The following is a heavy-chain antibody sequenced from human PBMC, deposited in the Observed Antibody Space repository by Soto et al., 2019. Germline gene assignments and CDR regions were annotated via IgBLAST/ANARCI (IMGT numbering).Heavy chain of an antibody. CDR2: VSDSGST. J-gene: IGHJ4*02. Sequence: QVQLQESGPGLVKPSETLSLTCAVSGDSISSSHWWSWVRQPPGEGLEWIGEVSDSGSTNYKPSLQIRITISLDKGKNLVSLILRSVTAADTAVYYCARELWAFVAGDYWGQGTLVTVSS. CDR1: GDSISSSHW. V-gene: IGHV4-4*02. D-gene: IGHD6-19*01. CDR3: ARELWAFVAGDY.